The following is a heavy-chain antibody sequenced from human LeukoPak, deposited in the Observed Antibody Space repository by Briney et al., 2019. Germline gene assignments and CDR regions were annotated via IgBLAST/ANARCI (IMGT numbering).Heavy chain of an antibody. Sequence: SETLSPTCTVSGGSISSSTYHWGWVRQPPGKGLEWIGSFYYSGSSYYNPSLKSRVTISADTSKNQLSLKLSSVTAADTAVYYCPLDSSGYYYFDHWGQGTLVTVSS. V-gene: IGHV4-39*01. CDR2: FYYSGSS. CDR1: GGSISSSTYH. D-gene: IGHD3-22*01. J-gene: IGHJ4*02. CDR3: PLDSSGYYYFDH.